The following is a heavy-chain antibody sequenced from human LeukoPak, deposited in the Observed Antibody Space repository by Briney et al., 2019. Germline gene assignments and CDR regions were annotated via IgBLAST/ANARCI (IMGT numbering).Heavy chain of an antibody. Sequence: GGSLRLSCAASGFTFSGYAMYWVRQAPGKGLEYVSAISGNGGSTYYADSVKGRFTISRGNSKNTLYLQMSSLRAEDTAVYYCVRDSYTMIVVVPPDYWGQGTLVTVSS. CDR1: GFTFSGYA. D-gene: IGHD3-22*01. J-gene: IGHJ4*02. CDR2: ISGNGGST. V-gene: IGHV3-64D*06. CDR3: VRDSYTMIVVVPPDY.